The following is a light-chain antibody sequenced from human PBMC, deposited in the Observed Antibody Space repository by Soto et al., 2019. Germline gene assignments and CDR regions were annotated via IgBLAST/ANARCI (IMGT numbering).Light chain of an antibody. CDR1: STDVGSYDY. Sequence: QSALTQPPSASGSPGQSVTISCTGTSTDVGSYDYVSWYQHHPGKAPKLMIHEVTKRPSGVPDRFSGSKSGNTASLTVSGLQAEDEADYYCSSYAGSNNLVFGTGTKVTVL. J-gene: IGLJ1*01. V-gene: IGLV2-8*01. CDR3: SSYAGSNNLV. CDR2: EVT.